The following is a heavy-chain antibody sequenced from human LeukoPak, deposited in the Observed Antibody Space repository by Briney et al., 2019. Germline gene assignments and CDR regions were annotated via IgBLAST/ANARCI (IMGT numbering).Heavy chain of an antibody. D-gene: IGHD6-13*01. CDR3: VQSTAWYRSSWYLIY. CDR2: IGSVSGGRT. Sequence: GGSLRLSCAASGFAFSSYAMTWVRQAPGKGLEWVSGIGSVSGGRTYYADSVKGRFSISRDNSRDTLNLQMNSLRAEDTAIYYCVQSTAWYRSSWYLIYWGQGILVTVSS. CDR1: GFAFSSYA. V-gene: IGHV3-23*01. J-gene: IGHJ4*02.